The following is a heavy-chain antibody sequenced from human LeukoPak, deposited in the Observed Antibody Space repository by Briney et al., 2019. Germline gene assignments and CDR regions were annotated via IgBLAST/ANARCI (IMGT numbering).Heavy chain of an antibody. V-gene: IGHV4-4*02. D-gene: IGHD4-17*01. CDR3: ARHGGDYGLSGFDY. J-gene: IGHJ4*02. CDR2: IYHSGST. Sequence: SETLSLTCAVSGGSISSSNWWSWVRQPPGKGLEWIGEIYHSGSTNYNPSLKSRVTISVDKSKNQFSLKLSSVTAADTAVYYCARHGGDYGLSGFDYWGQGTLVTVSS. CDR1: GGSISSSNW.